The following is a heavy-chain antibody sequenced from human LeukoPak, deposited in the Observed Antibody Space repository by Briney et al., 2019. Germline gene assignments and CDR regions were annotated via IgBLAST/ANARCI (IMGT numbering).Heavy chain of an antibody. Sequence: GGSLRLSCAASGFTFTSYAMSWVRQAPGKGLEWVSAISGGGGSSTYYADSVKGRFTISRDNSRNTLYLQMSSLRAEDTAVYYCVRSYSSGWFDYWGQGTLVTVSS. CDR1: GFTFTSYA. CDR2: ISGGGGSST. V-gene: IGHV3-23*01. CDR3: VRSYSSGWFDY. D-gene: IGHD6-19*01. J-gene: IGHJ4*02.